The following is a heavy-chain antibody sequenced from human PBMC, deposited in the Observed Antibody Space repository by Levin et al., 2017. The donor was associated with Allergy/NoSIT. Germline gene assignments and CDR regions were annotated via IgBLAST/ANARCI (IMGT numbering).Heavy chain of an antibody. J-gene: IGHJ3*02. Sequence: SETLSLTCTVSGGSISSSSYYWGWIRQPPGKGLEWIGSIYYSGSTYYNPSLKSRVTISVDTSKNQFSLKLSSVTAADTAVYYCARPPLGSGSYYIDAFDIWGQGTMVTVSS. CDR3: ARPPLGSGSYYIDAFDI. CDR2: IYYSGST. CDR1: GGSISSSSYY. V-gene: IGHV4-39*01. D-gene: IGHD3-10*01.